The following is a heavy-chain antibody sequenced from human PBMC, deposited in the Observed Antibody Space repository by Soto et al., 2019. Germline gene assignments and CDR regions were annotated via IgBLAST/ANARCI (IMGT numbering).Heavy chain of an antibody. CDR3: ARGVADVDTAMEVFDY. V-gene: IGHV4-31*03. D-gene: IGHD5-18*01. Sequence: PSETLSLTCTVSGGSISSGGYYWSWIRQHPGKGLEWIGYIYYSGSTYYNPSLKSRVTISVDTSKNQFSLKLSSVTAADTAVYYCARGVADVDTAMEVFDYWGQGTQVTVSS. J-gene: IGHJ4*02. CDR2: IYYSGST. CDR1: GGSISSGGYY.